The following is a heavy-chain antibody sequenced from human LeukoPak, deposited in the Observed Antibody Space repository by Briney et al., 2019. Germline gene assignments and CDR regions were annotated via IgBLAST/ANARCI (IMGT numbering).Heavy chain of an antibody. CDR3: ARGVSGLPVYYYGMDV. CDR2: ISYDGSNK. V-gene: IGHV3-30-3*01. J-gene: IGHJ6*02. CDR1: GFTFTNAW. Sequence: GGSLRLSCVASGFTFTNAWMSWVRQAPGKGLEWVAVISYDGSNKYYADSVKGRFTISRDNSKNTLYLQMNSLRAEDTAVYYCARGVSGLPVYYYGMDVWGQGTTVTVSS. D-gene: IGHD4-11*01.